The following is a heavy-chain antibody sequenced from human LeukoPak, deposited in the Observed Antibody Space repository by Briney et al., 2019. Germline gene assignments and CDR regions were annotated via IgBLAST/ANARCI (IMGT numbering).Heavy chain of an antibody. D-gene: IGHD3-22*01. CDR1: GGSISTYY. Sequence: SETLSLTCTVSGGSISTYYWSWIRQPPGKGLEWIGYIYYTGSTSYNPSLKSRVTMSLDASKNQFSLELNSVTPADTAVYYCARVTGYMIEDYFDYWGQGTLVTVSS. V-gene: IGHV4-59*01. J-gene: IGHJ4*02. CDR3: ARVTGYMIEDYFDY. CDR2: IYYTGST.